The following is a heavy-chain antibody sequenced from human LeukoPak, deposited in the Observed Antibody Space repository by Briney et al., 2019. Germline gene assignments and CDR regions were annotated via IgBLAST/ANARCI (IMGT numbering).Heavy chain of an antibody. CDR1: GGSITNHY. CDR3: ARVRRVVVPAASPHYYMDL. J-gene: IGHJ6*03. V-gene: IGHV4-59*11. CDR2: VYFSGST. D-gene: IGHD2-2*01. Sequence: SETLSLTCIVSGGSITNHYWSWIRQSPGKGLEWIGYVYFSGSTDYNPSLKSRVTISADTTRNQVYLKLISVTTADAAVYYCARVRRVVVPAASPHYYMDLWGKGTTVAVSS.